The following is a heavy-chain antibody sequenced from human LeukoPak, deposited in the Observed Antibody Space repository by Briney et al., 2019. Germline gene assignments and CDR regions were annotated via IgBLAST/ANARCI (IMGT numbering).Heavy chain of an antibody. Sequence: SETLSLTCTVSGGSISSGDYSWSWIRQPPGQGLEWIGYIYYSGSTYYNPSLKSRVTISVDTSKNQFSLKLSSVTAADTAVYYCARDSVGSSSSDGFDYWGQGTLVTVSS. D-gene: IGHD6-6*01. V-gene: IGHV4-30-4*01. J-gene: IGHJ4*02. CDR1: GGSISSGDYS. CDR2: IYYSGST. CDR3: ARDSVGSSSSDGFDY.